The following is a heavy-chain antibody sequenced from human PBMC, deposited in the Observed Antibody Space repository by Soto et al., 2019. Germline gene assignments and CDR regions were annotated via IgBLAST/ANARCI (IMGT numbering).Heavy chain of an antibody. CDR3: TTGPMVRGVIRYYYYGMDV. CDR1: GFTFSNAW. CDR2: IKSKTDGGTT. V-gene: IGHV3-15*01. J-gene: IGHJ6*02. D-gene: IGHD3-10*01. Sequence: VGSLRLSCAASGFTFSNAWMSWVRQAPGKGLEWVGRIKSKTDGGTTDYAAPVKGRFTISRDDSKNTLYLQMKSLKTEDTAVYYCTTGPMVRGVIRYYYYGMDVWGQGTTVTVSS.